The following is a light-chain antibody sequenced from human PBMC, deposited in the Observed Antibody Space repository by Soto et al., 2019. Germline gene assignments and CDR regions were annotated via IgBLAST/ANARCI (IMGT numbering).Light chain of an antibody. CDR2: EDS. Sequence: QSARTQPPSASGSPGQSITLSCTGTSSAVGGNNYVSWYQQHPGKAPKLLIYEDSNRPSGVSHRFSGSKSGNTASLTVFGLQAEDEADYYCSSYTRSRTYVFGTGTKVTVL. CDR1: SSAVGGNNY. CDR3: SSYTRSRTYV. V-gene: IGLV2-14*01. J-gene: IGLJ1*01.